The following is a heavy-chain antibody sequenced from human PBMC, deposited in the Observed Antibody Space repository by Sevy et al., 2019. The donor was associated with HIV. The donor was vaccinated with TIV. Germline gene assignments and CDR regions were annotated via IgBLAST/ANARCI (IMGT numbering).Heavy chain of an antibody. V-gene: IGHV3-30*09. CDR2: ILYDGSKK. CDR1: GFTFSSYA. J-gene: IGHJ4*02. Sequence: GGSLRLSCAASGFTFSSYALLWVRQAPGKGLEWVSLILYDGSKKYYSDSVKGRFAISRDESKTTLFLQMNSLRSEDTAIYYCARVGVSYCTDDCYHRFDYWGRGTLVTVSS. CDR3: ARVGVSYCTDDCYHRFDY. D-gene: IGHD2-21*02.